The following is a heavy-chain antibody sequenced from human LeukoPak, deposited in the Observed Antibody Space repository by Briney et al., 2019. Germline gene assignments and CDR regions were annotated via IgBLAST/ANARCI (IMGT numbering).Heavy chain of an antibody. CDR3: ARGLYYGSGSSSFDY. V-gene: IGHV4-59*12. J-gene: IGHJ4*02. Sequence: SETLSLTCTVSGGSISSYYWSWIRQPPGKGLEWIGYIYHSGSTYYNPSLKSRVTISVDRSKNQFSLKLSSVTAADTAVYYCARGLYYGSGSSSFDYWGQGTLVTVSS. CDR2: IYHSGST. D-gene: IGHD3-10*01. CDR1: GGSISSYY.